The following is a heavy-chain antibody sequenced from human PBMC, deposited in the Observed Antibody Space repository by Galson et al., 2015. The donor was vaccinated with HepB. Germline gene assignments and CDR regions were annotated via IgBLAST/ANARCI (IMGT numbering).Heavy chain of an antibody. J-gene: IGHJ4*02. Sequence: ETLSLTCTLSGGSIGHYYWSWIRQRPGKGLEWIGYIYYSGSTTNNPSPKSRVTISIDTSSNLFHLRLSSVTAADTAVYYCARLPRVELWSRTPYYFDYWGQGTLVTVSS. V-gene: IGHV4-59*01. CDR3: ARLPRVELWSRTPYYFDY. D-gene: IGHD1-1*01. CDR1: GGSIGHYY. CDR2: IYYSGST.